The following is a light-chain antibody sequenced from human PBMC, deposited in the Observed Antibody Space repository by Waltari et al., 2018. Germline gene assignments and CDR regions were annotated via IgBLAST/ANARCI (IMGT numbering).Light chain of an antibody. CDR2: DVT. J-gene: IGLJ2*01. CDR1: SSDVGSYNY. V-gene: IGLV2-14*03. Sequence: QSALTQPASVSVSPGQSLTLSCSGTSSDVGSYNYPPWYHHHPGTPPKLLIYDVTKRPSGVSGRFSGSKSGNTASLTISGLQPEDEADYFCSSYTPTSILVFGGGTKLTV. CDR3: SSYTPTSILV.